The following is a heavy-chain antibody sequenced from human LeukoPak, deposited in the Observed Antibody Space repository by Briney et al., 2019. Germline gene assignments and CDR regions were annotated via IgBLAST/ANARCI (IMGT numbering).Heavy chain of an antibody. Sequence: GDSVKVSCKASGGTFSINAITWVRQAPGQGLEWMGGIIPMYETPKYTQKFQGRVTIATDESTNTAYMELSSLRSEDTAVYYCPRDKNSGKCVSNSCYGVCPLDIWGQGTMVTVSS. J-gene: IGHJ3*02. V-gene: IGHV1-69*05. CDR2: IIPMYETP. CDR1: GGTFSINA. D-gene: IGHD2-2*01. CDR3: PRDKNSGKCVSNSCYGVCPLDI.